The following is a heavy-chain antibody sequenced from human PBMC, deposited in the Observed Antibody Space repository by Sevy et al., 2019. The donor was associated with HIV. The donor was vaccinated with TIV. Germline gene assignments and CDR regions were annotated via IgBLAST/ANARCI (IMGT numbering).Heavy chain of an antibody. V-gene: IGHV4-39*01. CDR1: GGSISSSSYY. Sequence: SETLSLTCTVSGGSISSSSYYWGWIRQPPGKGLEWIGSIYYSGSTYYNPSLKSRVTISVDTSKNQFSLKLSSVTAAGTAVYYCARPSGGYYGSGSYRGGYWFDPWGQGTLVTVSS. CDR3: ARPSGGYYGSGSYRGGYWFDP. J-gene: IGHJ5*02. CDR2: IYYSGST. D-gene: IGHD3-10*01.